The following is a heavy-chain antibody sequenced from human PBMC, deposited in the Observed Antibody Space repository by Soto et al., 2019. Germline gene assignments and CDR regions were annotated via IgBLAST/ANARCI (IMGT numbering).Heavy chain of an antibody. CDR3: VKFPFGESVAS. Sequence: EVQLVESGGDLVQPGGSLRLSCVVSGLTFSAYWMHWVRQAPGKGLVWVSRINADGTTTTYADSVKGRFTVSRDNSKKTLYLQMSSLRAEDTAVYYCVKFPFGESVASWGQGTLVTVSS. D-gene: IGHD3-10*01. V-gene: IGHV3-74*01. CDR2: INADGTTT. J-gene: IGHJ3*01. CDR1: GLTFSAYW.